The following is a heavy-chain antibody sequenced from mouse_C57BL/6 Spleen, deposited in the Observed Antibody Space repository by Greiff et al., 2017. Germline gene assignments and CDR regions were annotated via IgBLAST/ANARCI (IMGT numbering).Heavy chain of an antibody. Sequence: VKLQQPGAELVRPGSSVKLSCKASGYTFTSYWMHWVKQRPIQGLEWIGNIDPSDSETHYNQKFKDKATLTVDKSSSTAYMQLSSLTSEDSAVYYCAKLGRDDYRGQGTTLTVSS. D-gene: IGHD4-1*01. CDR1: GYTFTSYW. CDR3: AKLGRDDY. CDR2: IDPSDSET. V-gene: IGHV1-52*01. J-gene: IGHJ2*01.